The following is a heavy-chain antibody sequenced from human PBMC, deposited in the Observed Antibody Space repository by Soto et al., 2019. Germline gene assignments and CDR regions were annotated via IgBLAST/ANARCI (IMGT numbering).Heavy chain of an antibody. CDR2: IFHSGST. CDR1: GGSINSGDYY. V-gene: IGHV4-30-4*01. Sequence: PSETLSLTCTVSGGSINSGDYYWTWVRQPPGKGLEWIGNIFHSGSTYYTPSLQSRATISLDTSKNHFSLKLSSVTPADTAVYYCARDRYYGSGTYYNFYSGMDVWGQGTTVTVSS. D-gene: IGHD3-10*01. CDR3: ARDRYYGSGTYYNFYSGMDV. J-gene: IGHJ6*02.